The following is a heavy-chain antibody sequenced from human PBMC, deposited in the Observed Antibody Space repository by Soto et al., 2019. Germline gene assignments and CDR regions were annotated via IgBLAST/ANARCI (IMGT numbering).Heavy chain of an antibody. D-gene: IGHD4-4*01. V-gene: IGHV3-48*03. CDR2: ISSSGSTI. Sequence: EVQLVESGGGLVQPGGSLRLSCAASGFTFSSYEMNWVRQAPGKGLEWVSYISSSGSTIYYADSVKGRFTISRDNAKNSLYLQMNSLRAEDMAVYYCAGQDDYSNYFDYWGQGTLVTVSS. J-gene: IGHJ4*02. CDR1: GFTFSSYE. CDR3: AGQDDYSNYFDY.